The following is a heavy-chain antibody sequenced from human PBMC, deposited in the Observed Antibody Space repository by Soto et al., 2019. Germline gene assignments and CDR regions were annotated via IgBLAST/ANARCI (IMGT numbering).Heavy chain of an antibody. D-gene: IGHD5-12*01. V-gene: IGHV3-23*01. Sequence: EVQLLESGGGLVQPGGSLRLACAASGFSFNYYAMVWVRQAPGKGLEWVSVISARGGSSYFADSVKGRFTISRDNSKNVLSLEMNNMRVDDTATDFWAKGSIEYSYSFDRWGQGTLVLVSS. CDR2: ISARGGSS. CDR3: AKGSIEYSYSFDR. J-gene: IGHJ5*02. CDR1: GFSFNYYA.